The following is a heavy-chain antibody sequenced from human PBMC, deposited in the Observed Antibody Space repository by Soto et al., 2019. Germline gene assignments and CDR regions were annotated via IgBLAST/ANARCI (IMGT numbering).Heavy chain of an antibody. CDR1: GFTFSSFW. D-gene: IGHD2-2*01. CDR2: INTDGSST. Sequence: EVQLVESGGGLVQPGGSLRLSCAVSGFTFSSFWMHWVRQAPGEGLVWVSRINTDGSSTSYADSVKGRFTISRDNAKNTLYLQMNSLRVEDTAMYYCAQSVVDTFGVSYWGKGTLVTVSS. V-gene: IGHV3-74*01. CDR3: AQSVVDTFGVSY. J-gene: IGHJ4*02.